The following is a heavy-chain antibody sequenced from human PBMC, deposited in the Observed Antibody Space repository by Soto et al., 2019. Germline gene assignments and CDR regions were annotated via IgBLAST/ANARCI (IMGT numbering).Heavy chain of an antibody. J-gene: IGHJ5*02. Sequence: PGGSLRLSCAASGFTFDDYAMHWVRQAPGKGLEWVSGISWNSGSIGYADSVKGRFTISRDNAKNSLYLQMNSLRAEDTALYYCAKDATAFDILTSNWFDPWGQGTLVTVSS. CDR3: AKDATAFDILTSNWFDP. CDR1: GFTFDDYA. D-gene: IGHD3-9*01. V-gene: IGHV3-9*01. CDR2: ISWNSGSI.